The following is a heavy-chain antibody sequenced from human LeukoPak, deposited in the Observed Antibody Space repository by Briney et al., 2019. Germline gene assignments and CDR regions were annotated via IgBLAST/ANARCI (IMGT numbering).Heavy chain of an antibody. CDR2: FEPEDGET. J-gene: IGHJ3*02. Sequence: GASVKVSCKVSGYTLTELSMHWVRQAPGKGLEWMGGFEPEDGETIYAQKFQGRVTMPEDTSTDTAYMELSSLRSEDTAVYYCAAIMYSGSPWHAFDIWGQGTMVTVSS. V-gene: IGHV1-24*01. D-gene: IGHD1-26*01. CDR3: AAIMYSGSPWHAFDI. CDR1: GYTLTELS.